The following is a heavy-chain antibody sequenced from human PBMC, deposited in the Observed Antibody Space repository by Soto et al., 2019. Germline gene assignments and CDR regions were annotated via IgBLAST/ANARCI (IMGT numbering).Heavy chain of an antibody. V-gene: IGHV4-61*01. D-gene: IGHD1-1*01. Sequence: SETLSLTCTVSSGSVSSHSYYWSWIRQPPGKGLEWIGYIYYSGSTYYNPSLKSQVTISVDTSKNQFSLRLTSVTAADTAVYYCARDLWVEPELYYYGMDVWGQGTTVTVSS. CDR2: IYYSGST. J-gene: IGHJ6*02. CDR1: SGSVSSHSYY. CDR3: ARDLWVEPELYYYGMDV.